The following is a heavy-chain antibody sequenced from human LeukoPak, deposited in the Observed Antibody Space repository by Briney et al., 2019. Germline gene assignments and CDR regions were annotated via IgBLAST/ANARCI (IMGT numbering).Heavy chain of an antibody. D-gene: IGHD6-19*01. V-gene: IGHV3-66*01. CDR2: IFSGDRT. CDR3: GTSSAWYRWDY. Sequence: GGSLRLSCAASGFTVSSYDMSWVRQAPGKGLEWVSVIFSGDRTYYADSVKDRFTLSRDNSKNMVYLQMDSLRAEDTAVYYCGTSSAWYRWDYWGQGTLVTVSS. CDR1: GFTVSSYD. J-gene: IGHJ4*02.